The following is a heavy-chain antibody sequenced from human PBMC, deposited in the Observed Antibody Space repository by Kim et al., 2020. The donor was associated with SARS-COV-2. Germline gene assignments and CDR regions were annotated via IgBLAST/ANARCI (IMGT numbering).Heavy chain of an antibody. V-gene: IGHV4-4*07. CDR3: ARAVDTAASYYYYYGMDV. J-gene: IGHJ6*02. CDR2: IYTSGST. Sequence: SETLSLTCTVSGGSISSYYWSWIRQPAGKGLEWIGRIYTSGSTNYNPSLKSRVTMSVYTSKNQFSLKLSSVTAADTAVYYCARAVDTAASYYYYYGMDVWGQGTTVTVSS. CDR1: GGSISSYY. D-gene: IGHD5-18*01.